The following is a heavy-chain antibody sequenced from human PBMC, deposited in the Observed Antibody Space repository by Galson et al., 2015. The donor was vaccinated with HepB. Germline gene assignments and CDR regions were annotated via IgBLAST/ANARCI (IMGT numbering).Heavy chain of an antibody. J-gene: IGHJ6*02. D-gene: IGHD2-15*01. CDR2: IYPGDSDI. CDR1: GYSFTDYW. CDR3: ARHSIGGCSGGRCFLSFFYYGMDV. Sequence: QSGAEVKKPGESLKISCKGSGYSFTDYWIGWVRQMPGKGLEWMGIIYPGDSDIKYSPSFQGQVTISADNSISTAYLQWSSLKASDTAMYYCARHSIGGCSGGRCFLSFFYYGMDVWGQGTSVTVSS. V-gene: IGHV5-51*01.